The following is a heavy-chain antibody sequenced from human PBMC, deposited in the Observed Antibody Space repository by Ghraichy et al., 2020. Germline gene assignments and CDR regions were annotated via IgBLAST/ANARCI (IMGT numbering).Heavy chain of an antibody. Sequence: SQTLSLTCTVSGGSISSYYWSWIRQPPGKGLEWIGYIYYSGSTNYNPSLKSRVTISVDTSKNQFSLKLSSVTAADTAVYYCARHGYGSGSLHMDVWGQGTTVTVSS. V-gene: IGHV4-59*08. CDR2: IYYSGST. D-gene: IGHD3-10*01. CDR3: ARHGYGSGSLHMDV. J-gene: IGHJ6*02. CDR1: GGSISSYY.